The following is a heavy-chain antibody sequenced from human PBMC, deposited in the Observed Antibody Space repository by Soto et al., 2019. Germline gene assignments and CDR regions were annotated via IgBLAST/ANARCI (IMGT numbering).Heavy chain of an antibody. J-gene: IGHJ6*02. Sequence: QVQLVQSGAEVKKPGASVRVSCKSSGYPFTHYGITWIRQAPGQGLEWMGWISPFNGNTNYGQTLQGRVTLTTETSTRTVFMELRSLTSDDTAVYYCARDQSFDRTYDYGIDVWGQGTTVTVSS. CDR3: ARDQSFDRTYDYGIDV. CDR1: GYPFTHYG. D-gene: IGHD3-16*01. V-gene: IGHV1-18*01. CDR2: ISPFNGNT.